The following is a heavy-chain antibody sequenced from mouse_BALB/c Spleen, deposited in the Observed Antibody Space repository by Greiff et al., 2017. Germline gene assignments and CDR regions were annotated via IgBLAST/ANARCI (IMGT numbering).Heavy chain of an antibody. CDR2: ISTYYGDA. D-gene: IGHD2-3*01. CDR1: GYTFTDYA. J-gene: IGHJ4*01. CDR3: APDGYYNAMDY. V-gene: IGHV1S137*01. Sequence: VQLQQSGAELVRPGVSVKISCKGSGYTFTDYAMHWVKQSHAKSLEWIGVISTYYGDASYNQKFKGKATMTVDKSSSTAYMELARLTSEDSAIYYCAPDGYYNAMDYWGQGTSVTVSS.